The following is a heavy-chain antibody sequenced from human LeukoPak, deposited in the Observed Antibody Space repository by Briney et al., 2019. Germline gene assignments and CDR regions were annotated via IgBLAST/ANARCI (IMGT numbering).Heavy chain of an antibody. CDR1: GFTFDDYA. Sequence: GGSLRLSCEVSGFTFDDYAMHWVRQAPGKGLEWVSGISGNSNSIGYADSVRGRFTISRDNAKNSLYLQMNSLRAEDTALYYCAKDSYFAWLLDGFHHWGQGTLVTVSS. D-gene: IGHD3-9*01. J-gene: IGHJ1*01. V-gene: IGHV3-9*01. CDR2: ISGNSNSI. CDR3: AKDSYFAWLLDGFHH.